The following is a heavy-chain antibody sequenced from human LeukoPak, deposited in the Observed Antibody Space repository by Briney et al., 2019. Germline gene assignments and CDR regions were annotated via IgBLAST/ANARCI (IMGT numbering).Heavy chain of an antibody. CDR2: IYYSGST. CDR1: GGSISSGVYY. J-gene: IGHJ6*02. D-gene: IGHD6-13*01. Sequence: SQTLSLTCTVSGGSISSGVYYWSWIRQHPGKGLEWIGYIYYSGSTYYNPSLKSRVTISVDTSKNQFSLKLSSVTAADTAVYYCARDPGGQQLRGYYYGMDVWGQGTTVTVSS. V-gene: IGHV4-31*03. CDR3: ARDPGGQQLRGYYYGMDV.